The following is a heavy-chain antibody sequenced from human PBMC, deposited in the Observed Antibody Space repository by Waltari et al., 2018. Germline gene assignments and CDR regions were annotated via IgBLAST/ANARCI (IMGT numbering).Heavy chain of an antibody. CDR1: GSPFGTTW. J-gene: IGHJ4*02. CDR2: IKSRSAGGTT. V-gene: IGHV3-15*01. Sequence: EVQLVESGGGLVMPGGSLSLSCAASGSPFGTTWMGWVRQAPGKGLEWVGRIKSRSAGGTTDYTSPVKGRFTISRDDSQNTLHLQMNSLKTEDTAVYYCTTDRFDWGQGILVTVSS. CDR3: TTDRFD. D-gene: IGHD3-16*01.